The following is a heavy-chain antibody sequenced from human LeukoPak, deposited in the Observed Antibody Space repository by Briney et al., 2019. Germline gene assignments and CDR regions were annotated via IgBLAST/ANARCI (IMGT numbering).Heavy chain of an antibody. CDR3: ARHVGYGGGLDY. D-gene: IGHD2-15*01. Sequence: PSETLSLTCTVSGGSISSYYWSWIRQPPGKGLEWIGYIYYSGSTNYNPSLKSRVTISVDTSKNQFSLKLSSVTAADTAVYYGARHVGYGGGLDYWGQGTLVTVSS. J-gene: IGHJ4*02. CDR2: IYYSGST. CDR1: GGSISSYY. V-gene: IGHV4-59*08.